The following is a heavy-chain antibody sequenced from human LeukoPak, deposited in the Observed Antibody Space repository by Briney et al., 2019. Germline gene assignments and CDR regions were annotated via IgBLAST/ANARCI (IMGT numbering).Heavy chain of an antibody. D-gene: IGHD2-15*01. CDR1: GFTFSSCG. CDR2: ISHDGSNK. CDR3: AKDGRSARLGYYSDY. V-gene: IGHV3-30*18. J-gene: IGHJ4*02. Sequence: PGGSLRLSCAASGFTFSSCGIHWVRQAPGKGLEWVAVISHDGSNKYYADSVKGRFTISRDNFKNTLYLHMSSLRAEDTALYYCAKDGRSARLGYYSDYWGQGTLVTVSS.